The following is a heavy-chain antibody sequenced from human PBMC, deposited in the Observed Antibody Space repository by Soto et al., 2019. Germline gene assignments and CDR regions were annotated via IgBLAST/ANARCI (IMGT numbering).Heavy chain of an antibody. Sequence: GGSLRLSCAASGFTFSSYSMNWVRQAPGKGLEWVSYISSSSSTIYYADSVKGRFTISRDNAKNSLYLQMNSLRDEDTAVYYCARSRVVPAAIHYYYYGMDVWGQGTTVTVSS. V-gene: IGHV3-48*02. CDR1: GFTFSSYS. J-gene: IGHJ6*02. CDR2: ISSSSSTI. CDR3: ARSRVVPAAIHYYYYGMDV. D-gene: IGHD2-2*02.